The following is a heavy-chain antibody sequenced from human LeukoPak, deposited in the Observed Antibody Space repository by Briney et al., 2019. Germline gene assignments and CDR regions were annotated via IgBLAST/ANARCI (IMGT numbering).Heavy chain of an antibody. CDR3: ARVRGIAAAYWYFDL. Sequence: SETLSLTCTVSGGSITSGGYYWSWIRQHPGKGLEWIVYIYYSGGTYYNPSLQSRITISVDTSENQLSLKLSSVTAADTAVYYCARVRGIAAAYWYFDLWGRGTLVTVSS. CDR2: IYYSGGT. J-gene: IGHJ2*01. D-gene: IGHD6-25*01. V-gene: IGHV4-31*03. CDR1: GGSITSGGYY.